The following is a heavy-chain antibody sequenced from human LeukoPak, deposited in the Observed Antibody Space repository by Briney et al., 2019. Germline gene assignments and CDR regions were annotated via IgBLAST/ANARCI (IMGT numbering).Heavy chain of an antibody. Sequence: ASVKVSCKASGGTFSSYAISWVRQAPGQGLEWMGGIIPIFGTANYAQKFQGRVTITTDESTSTAYMELSILRSEDTAVYYCARKKGYSYHRYNWFDPWGQGTLVTVSS. CDR2: IIPIFGTA. D-gene: IGHD5-18*01. V-gene: IGHV1-69*05. CDR3: ARKKGYSYHRYNWFDP. CDR1: GGTFSSYA. J-gene: IGHJ5*02.